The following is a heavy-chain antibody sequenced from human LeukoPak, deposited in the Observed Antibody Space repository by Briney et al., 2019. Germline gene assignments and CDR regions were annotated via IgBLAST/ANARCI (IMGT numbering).Heavy chain of an antibody. D-gene: IGHD2-2*02. V-gene: IGHV4-30-4*08. CDR2: IYYSGST. J-gene: IGHJ6*03. CDR3: ATQEDCSSTSCYKPSDYYYYMDV. CDR1: GGSISSGDYY. Sequence: SQTLSLTCTVSGGSISSGDYYWSWIRQPPGKGLEWIGYIYYSGSTYYSPSLKSRVTISIDTSKNQFSLKLTSVTAADTAVYYCATQEDCSSTSCYKPSDYYYYMDVWGKGTTVTVSS.